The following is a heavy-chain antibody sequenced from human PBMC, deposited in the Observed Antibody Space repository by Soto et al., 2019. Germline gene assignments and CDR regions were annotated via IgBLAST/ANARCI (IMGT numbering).Heavy chain of an antibody. D-gene: IGHD6-19*01. V-gene: IGHV3-66*01. J-gene: IGHJ4*02. CDR2: IYSGGST. Sequence: GGSLRLSCAASGFTVSSNYMSWVRQAPGKGLEWVSVIYSGGSTYYADSVKGRFTISRDNSKNTLYLQMNSLRAEDTAVYYCARESSGWYVLDYWGQGTLVTVSS. CDR3: ARESSGWYVLDY. CDR1: GFTVSSNY.